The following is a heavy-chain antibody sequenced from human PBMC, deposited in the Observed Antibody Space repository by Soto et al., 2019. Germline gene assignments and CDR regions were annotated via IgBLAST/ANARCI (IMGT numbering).Heavy chain of an antibody. CDR2: ISSSSSYI. CDR3: ARTIAAAGTNAFDI. D-gene: IGHD6-13*01. Sequence: GGSLRLSCAASGFTFSSFSMNWVRQAPGKGLEWVLSISSSSSYIYYADAVKGRFTISRDNAKNSLYLQMNSLRAEDTVVYYCARTIAAAGTNAFDIWGQGTIVNVS. V-gene: IGHV3-21*01. J-gene: IGHJ3*02. CDR1: GFTFSSFS.